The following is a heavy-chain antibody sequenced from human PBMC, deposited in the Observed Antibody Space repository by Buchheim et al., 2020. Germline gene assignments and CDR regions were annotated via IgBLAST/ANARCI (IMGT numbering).Heavy chain of an antibody. Sequence: QLQLQESGPGLVKPSETLSLNCIVSGGSIGSTNSFWGWIRQPPGKGLEWIGSIYYSGNTYYNPSLKSRVTISLDMSKNQFSLKLTSVTAADTAVYYCARDPSAYVTLVRGVDGIDVWGQGTT. D-gene: IGHD3-10*01. J-gene: IGHJ6*02. CDR2: IYYSGNT. CDR1: GGSIGSTNSF. CDR3: ARDPSAYVTLVRGVDGIDV. V-gene: IGHV4-39*07.